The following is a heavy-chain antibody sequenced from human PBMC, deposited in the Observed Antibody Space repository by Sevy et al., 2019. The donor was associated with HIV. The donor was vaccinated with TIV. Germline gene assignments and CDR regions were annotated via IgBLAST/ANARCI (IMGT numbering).Heavy chain of an antibody. CDR1: GVIPSTYG. CDR2: IGHDGSNI. Sequence: GGSLRLSCAASGVIPSTYGIHWVRQAPGKGLEWVAVIGHDGSNIHYADSVKGRFTISRDNSKNTVFLQMDSLRAEDTAIYYCARDPRMFGDYLLAFFDYWGQGPLVTVSS. CDR3: ARDPRMFGDYLLAFFDY. D-gene: IGHD3-16*01. V-gene: IGHV3-33*01. J-gene: IGHJ4*02.